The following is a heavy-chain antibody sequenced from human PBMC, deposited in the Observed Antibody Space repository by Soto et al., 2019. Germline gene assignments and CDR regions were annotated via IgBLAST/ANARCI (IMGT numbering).Heavy chain of an antibody. CDR1: GDSMSEFY. D-gene: IGHD3-22*01. V-gene: IGHV4-59*12. CDR3: TRLNYYDTSGYPYCFDY. CDR2: VHYVGTT. Sequence: QVQLRESGPGLVKPSETLSLTCSVSGDSMSEFYWSWIRQSPGKGLEWIGYVHYVGTTKYNPSHKSRVTISVDTSKKQFSLNLRSVTAADTAVYYCTRLNYYDTSGYPYCFDYWGQGAPVTVSS. J-gene: IGHJ4*02.